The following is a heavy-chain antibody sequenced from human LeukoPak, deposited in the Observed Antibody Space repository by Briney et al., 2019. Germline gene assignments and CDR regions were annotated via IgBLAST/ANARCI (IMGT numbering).Heavy chain of an antibody. J-gene: IGHJ4*02. V-gene: IGHV3-7*03. Sequence: PGGSLRLSCAASGFTFSIYWMSWVRQAPGKGLEWVANIKQDGSERYYVDSVKGRFTLSRDNAKNSLYLQMNSLRAEDTAVYYCAKSGSSGYYYPGYWGQGTLVTVSS. CDR3: AKSGSSGYYYPGY. D-gene: IGHD3-22*01. CDR1: GFTFSIYW. CDR2: IKQDGSER.